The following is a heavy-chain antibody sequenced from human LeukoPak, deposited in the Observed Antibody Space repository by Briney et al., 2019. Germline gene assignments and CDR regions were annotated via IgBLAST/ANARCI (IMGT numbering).Heavy chain of an antibody. CDR2: INHSGST. D-gene: IGHD6-19*01. V-gene: IGHV4-34*01. J-gene: IGHJ3*02. CDR1: GGSFSGYY. Sequence: SETLSLTCAVYGGSFSGYYWSWIRQPPGKGLEWIGEINHSGSTNYNPSLKSRVTISVDTSKNQFSLKLSSVTAADTAVYYCARHSERWLGAFDIWGQGTMVTVSS. CDR3: ARHSERWLGAFDI.